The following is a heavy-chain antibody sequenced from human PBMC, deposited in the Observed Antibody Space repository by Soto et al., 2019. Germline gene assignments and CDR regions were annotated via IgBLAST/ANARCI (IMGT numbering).Heavy chain of an antibody. Sequence: PGGSLRLSCAASGFTFSSYAMSWVRQAPGKGLEWVSAISGSGGSTYYADSVKGRFTISRDNSKNTLYLQMNSLRAEDTAVYYCARGRDHIAARREDWFDPWGQGTLVTVS. CDR3: ARGRDHIAARREDWFDP. CDR1: GFTFSSYA. V-gene: IGHV3-23*01. CDR2: ISGSGGST. J-gene: IGHJ5*02. D-gene: IGHD6-6*01.